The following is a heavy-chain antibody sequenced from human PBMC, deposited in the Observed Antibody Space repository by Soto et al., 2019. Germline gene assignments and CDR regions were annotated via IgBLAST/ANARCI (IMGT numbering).Heavy chain of an antibody. Sequence: QVQLVQSGAEVRKPGASVKVSCKASGYTFSNYGLSWVRQAPGQGREWMGWISDYNGNTHYAQKLQGRLIMTTDTSTRTDYVELRSLTSDDTAVYFCAREGYYSGSGTYSPPRYYGMDVWGQVTTVTVSS. CDR3: AREGYYSGSGTYSPPRYYGMDV. D-gene: IGHD3-10*01. J-gene: IGHJ6*02. V-gene: IGHV1-18*01. CDR2: ISDYNGNT. CDR1: GYTFSNYG.